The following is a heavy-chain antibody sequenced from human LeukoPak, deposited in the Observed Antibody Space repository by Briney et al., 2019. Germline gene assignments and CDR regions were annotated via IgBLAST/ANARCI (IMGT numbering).Heavy chain of an antibody. V-gene: IGHV4-31*03. CDR2: IYYSGST. Sequence: SQTLSLTCTVSGGSISSGGYYWSWIRQHPGKGLEWIGYIYYSGSTYYNPSLKSRVTISVDTSKNQFSPKLSSVTAADTAVYYCARGYYDSSGYSAPDAFDIWGQGTMVTVSS. J-gene: IGHJ3*02. CDR1: GGSISSGGYY. D-gene: IGHD3-22*01. CDR3: ARGYYDSSGYSAPDAFDI.